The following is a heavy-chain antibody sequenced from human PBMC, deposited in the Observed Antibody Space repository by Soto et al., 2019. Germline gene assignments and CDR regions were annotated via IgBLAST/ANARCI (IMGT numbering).Heavy chain of an antibody. CDR1: GFTFSGYA. J-gene: IGHJ6*02. CDR2: ISGSGGST. V-gene: IGHV3-23*01. D-gene: IGHD2-15*01. Sequence: GGSLRLSCAASGFTFSGYAMSWVRQAPGKGLEWVSAISGSGGSTYYADSVKGRFTISRDNSKNTLYLQMNSLRAEDTAVYYCAKHKLRGYYYGMDVWGQGTTVTVSS. CDR3: AKHKLRGYYYGMDV.